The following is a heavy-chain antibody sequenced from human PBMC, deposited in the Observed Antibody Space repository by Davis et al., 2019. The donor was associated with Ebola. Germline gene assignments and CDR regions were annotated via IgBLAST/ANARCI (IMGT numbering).Heavy chain of an antibody. CDR1: GYTFTSYG. J-gene: IGHJ6*02. D-gene: IGHD6-19*01. CDR2: ISAYNGNT. V-gene: IGHV1-18*01. Sequence: AASVKVSCKASGYTFTSYGISWVRQAPGQGLEWMGWISAYNGNTNYAQKLQGRVTMTTDTSTSTAYMELRSLRSDDTAVYHCARMYSSGWSHPTNYYYGMDVWGQGTTVTVSS. CDR3: ARMYSSGWSHPTNYYYGMDV.